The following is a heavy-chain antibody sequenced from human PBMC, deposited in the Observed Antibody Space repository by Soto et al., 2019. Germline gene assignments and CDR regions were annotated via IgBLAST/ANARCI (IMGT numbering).Heavy chain of an antibody. V-gene: IGHV3-23*05. D-gene: IGHD2-8*01. J-gene: IGHJ3*02. Sequence: EVQLLESGGGVVQPGGSLRLSCAASGFTFSAYAMSWVRQAPGKGLQWVSGVGGSDTDKHYADSVRGRFTVSRDNSQNTLYVQMNNLRVDDTAVYYCANDSTEVNGVWDPFDMWGQGTEVTVSS. CDR2: VGGSDTDK. CDR1: GFTFSAYA. CDR3: ANDSTEVNGVWDPFDM.